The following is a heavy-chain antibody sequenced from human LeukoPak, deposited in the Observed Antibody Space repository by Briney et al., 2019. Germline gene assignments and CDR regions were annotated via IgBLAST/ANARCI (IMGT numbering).Heavy chain of an antibody. CDR2: INPNSGGT. CDR1: GYRFTSYW. D-gene: IGHD3-22*01. J-gene: IGHJ4*02. Sequence: GESLKISFKGSGYRFTSYWIGWVRQAPGQGLEWMGWINPNSGGTNYAQKFQGRVTMTRDTSISTAYMELSRLRSDDTAVYYCAQYYYDSSGYYHFDYWGQGTLVTVSS. CDR3: AQYYYDSSGYYHFDY. V-gene: IGHV1-2*02.